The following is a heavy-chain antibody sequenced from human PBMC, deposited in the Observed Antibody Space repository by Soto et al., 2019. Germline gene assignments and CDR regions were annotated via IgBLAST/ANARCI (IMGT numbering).Heavy chain of an antibody. D-gene: IGHD1-26*01. CDR3: ASRPSGSYVY. CDR2: IYYSGNT. J-gene: IGHJ4*02. Sequence: SETLSLTCTVSGGSISSSGYSWGWIRQPPGKGLEWIGSIYYSGNTYYKPSLKSRVTISVDTSKNQFSLKLSSVTAADTAVYYCASRPSGSYVYWGQGTLVTVSS. V-gene: IGHV4-39*01. CDR1: GGSISSSGYS.